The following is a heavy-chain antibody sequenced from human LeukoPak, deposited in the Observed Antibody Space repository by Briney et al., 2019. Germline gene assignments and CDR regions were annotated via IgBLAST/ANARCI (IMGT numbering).Heavy chain of an antibody. V-gene: IGHV3-7*01. CDR3: VRGGFSLDH. J-gene: IGHJ4*02. CDR1: GFTFSTYA. CDR2: INEDGGEK. D-gene: IGHD3-10*01. Sequence: GGSLRLSCAASGFTFSTYAMTWVRQAPGKGLEWVANINEDGGEKYYVDSVKGRIIISRDNARNSLYLQMNSPRAEDTAVYYCVRGGFSLDHWGQGTLVTVSS.